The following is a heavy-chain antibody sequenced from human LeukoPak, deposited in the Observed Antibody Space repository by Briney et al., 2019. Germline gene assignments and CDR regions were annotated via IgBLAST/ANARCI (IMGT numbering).Heavy chain of an antibody. CDR3: AKARTLGYCSGGSCLMT. CDR2: ISGGGGST. Sequence: GGSLRLSCAASGFTFTNYAMSWVRQAPGKGLEWVSGISGGGGSTYYADSVKGRFTISKDNSKNTLYLQMNSLRAEDTAVYYCAKARTLGYCSGGSCLMTWGQGTLVTVSS. CDR1: GFTFTNYA. J-gene: IGHJ5*02. D-gene: IGHD2-15*01. V-gene: IGHV3-23*01.